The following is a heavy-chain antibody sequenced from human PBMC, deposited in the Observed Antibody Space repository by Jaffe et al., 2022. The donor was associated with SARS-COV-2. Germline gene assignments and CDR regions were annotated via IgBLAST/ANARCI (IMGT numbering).Heavy chain of an antibody. V-gene: IGHV1-69*01. Sequence: QVQLVQSGAEVKKPGSSVKVSCKASGGTFSSYAISWVRQAPGQGLEWMGGIIPIFGTANYAQKFQGRVTITADESTSTAYMELSSLRSEDTAVYYCARGNPFPMTTVVTPQLDYWGQGTLVTVSS. CDR2: IIPIFGTA. D-gene: IGHD4-17*01. CDR1: GGTFSSYA. J-gene: IGHJ4*02. CDR3: ARGNPFPMTTVVTPQLDY.